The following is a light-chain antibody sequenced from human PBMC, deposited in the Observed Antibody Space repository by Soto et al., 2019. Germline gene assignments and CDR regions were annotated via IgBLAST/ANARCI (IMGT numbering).Light chain of an antibody. CDR1: QSVSSSY. J-gene: IGKJ1*01. Sequence: DIVLTQSPGTLSLSPGERATLSCRASQSVSSSYLAWYLHKPGQAPRLLIYGVSSRATGIPDRFSGSGSGTDFTFTISRLEPEDFAVYYCQQYGSSPTFGQGTKVEIK. CDR2: GVS. V-gene: IGKV3-20*01. CDR3: QQYGSSPT.